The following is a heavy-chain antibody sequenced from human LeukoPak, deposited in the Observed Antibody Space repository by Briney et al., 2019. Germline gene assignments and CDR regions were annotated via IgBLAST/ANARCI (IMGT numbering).Heavy chain of an antibody. CDR3: AKNYYYDNTGYWGAFDI. CDR2: ISTYNGKR. J-gene: IGHJ3*02. D-gene: IGHD3-22*01. V-gene: IGHV1-18*01. CDR1: GYTFTSYG. Sequence: ASVKVSCKASGYTFTSYGIGWVRQAPGQGLEWMGGISTYNGKRNYAQKFQDRVTMTTDTSTSTAYMELRSLRSDDTAIYHCAKNYYYDNTGYWGAFDIWGQGTMVTVSS.